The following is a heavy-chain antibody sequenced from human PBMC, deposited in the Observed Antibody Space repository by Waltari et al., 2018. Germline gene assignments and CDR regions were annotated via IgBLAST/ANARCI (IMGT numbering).Heavy chain of an antibody. V-gene: IGHV3-66*02. CDR3: ARNPRYDSPD. CDR1: GFTVSNNY. Sequence: EVQLAESGGGLVQPGGSLRLSCAASGFTVSNNYMSWVRQAPGKGMEWGSLIYSGGYTQYADSVKGRFTISRDNSKNTLYLQMNSLRVEDTAVYYCARNPRYDSPDWGQGTLVTVSS. CDR2: IYSGGYT. J-gene: IGHJ4*02. D-gene: IGHD3-22*01.